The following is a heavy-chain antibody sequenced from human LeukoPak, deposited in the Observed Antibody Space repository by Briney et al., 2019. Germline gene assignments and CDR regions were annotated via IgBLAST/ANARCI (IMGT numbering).Heavy chain of an antibody. V-gene: IGHV4-4*07. CDR3: ASCSGGSCRKTYYYYMDV. J-gene: IGHJ6*03. CDR1: GVSISSYY. D-gene: IGHD2-15*01. Sequence: SETLSLTCTVSGVSISSYYWSWIRQPAGKGLEWIGRIYTSGSTNYKPSLKSRVTMSVDTSKNQFSLKLSSVTAAVTAMYYCASCSGGSCRKTYYYYMDVWGKGTTVTVSS. CDR2: IYTSGST.